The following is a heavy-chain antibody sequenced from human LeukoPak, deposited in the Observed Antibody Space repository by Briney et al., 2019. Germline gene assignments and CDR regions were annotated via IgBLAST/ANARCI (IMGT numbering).Heavy chain of an antibody. D-gene: IGHD3-22*01. J-gene: IGHJ4*02. V-gene: IGHV4-30-2*01. CDR2: IYHSGST. CDR1: GGSINSGGYS. CDR3: ARAMPYYYDSKGDY. Sequence: SEPLSLPCAVSGGSINSGGYSWSWIRQPPGQGLEWIGYIYHSGSTYYNPSLKSRVTISVDRSKNQFSLKLSSVTAADTAVYYCARAMPYYYDSKGDYWGQGTLVTVSS.